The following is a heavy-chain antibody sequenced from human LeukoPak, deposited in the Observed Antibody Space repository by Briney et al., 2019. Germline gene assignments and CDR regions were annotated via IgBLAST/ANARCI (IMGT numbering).Heavy chain of an antibody. CDR3: AKDAVLPWFGELFTYFDY. J-gene: IGHJ4*02. D-gene: IGHD3-10*01. V-gene: IGHV3-23*01. CDR1: GFTFISYA. Sequence: PGGSLRLSCAASGFTFISYAMSWVRQAPGKGLEWVSAISGSGGSTYYADSVKGRFTISRDNSKNTLYLQMNSLRAEDTAVYYCAKDAVLPWFGELFTYFDYWGQGTLVTVSS. CDR2: ISGSGGST.